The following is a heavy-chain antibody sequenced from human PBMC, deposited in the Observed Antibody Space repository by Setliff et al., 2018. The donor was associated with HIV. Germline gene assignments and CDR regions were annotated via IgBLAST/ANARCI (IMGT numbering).Heavy chain of an antibody. CDR1: VHTFASYG. V-gene: IGHV1-18*01. CDR3: ATARPGARFDV. CDR2: ITAYNVDA. D-gene: IGHD6-6*01. J-gene: IGHJ4*02. Sequence: GASVKVSCKASVHTFASYGIGWLRQAPGQGLEWLGWITAYNVDAPNAQKSQGRVTMTIDIPTTTADMEMRSLRFADTAVYYCATARPGARFDVWGQGTLVTVSS.